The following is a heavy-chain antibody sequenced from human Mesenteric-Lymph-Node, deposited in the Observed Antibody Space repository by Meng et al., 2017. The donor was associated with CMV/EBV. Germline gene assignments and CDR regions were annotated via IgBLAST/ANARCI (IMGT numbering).Heavy chain of an antibody. J-gene: IGHJ4*02. CDR2: ISYDGSNK. D-gene: IGHD1-26*01. CDR1: GFTFSSYA. Sequence: LTCAASGFTFSSYAMHWVRQAPGKGLEWVAVISYDGSNKYYADSVKGRFTISRDNSKNTLYLQMNSLRAEDTAVYYCARVGWEPYCFDYWGQGTLVTVSS. CDR3: ARVGWEPYCFDY. V-gene: IGHV3-30-3*01.